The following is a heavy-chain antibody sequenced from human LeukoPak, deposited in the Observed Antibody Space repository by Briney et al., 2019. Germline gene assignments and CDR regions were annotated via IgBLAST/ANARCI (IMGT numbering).Heavy chain of an antibody. CDR2: ISGSGGST. CDR1: GFTFSSYA. D-gene: IGHD3-22*01. CDR3: AKGQEKYYDSSGYLFDY. Sequence: GGSLRLSCPASGFTFSSYAMSSVRQAPGKGLEWVSAISGSGGSTYYADSVKGRFTISRDNSKNTLYLQMNSLRAEDTAVYYCAKGQEKYYDSSGYLFDYWGQGTLVTVSS. J-gene: IGHJ4*02. V-gene: IGHV3-23*01.